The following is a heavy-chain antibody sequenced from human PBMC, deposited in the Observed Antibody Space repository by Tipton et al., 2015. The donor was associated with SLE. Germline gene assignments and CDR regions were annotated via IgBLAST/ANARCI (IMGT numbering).Heavy chain of an antibody. J-gene: IGHJ6*03. D-gene: IGHD3-16*01. Sequence: QLVQSGPEVKKPGASVKVSCKASGYTFTSYYMHWVRQAPGQGLEWMGIINPSGGSTSYAQKFQGRATMTRDTSTSTVYMELSSLRSEDTAVYYCARGAGPITSFGNYYYYYYMDVWGKGTTVTVSS. V-gene: IGHV1-46*01. CDR2: INPSGGST. CDR1: GYTFTSYY. CDR3: ARGAGPITSFGNYYYYYYMDV.